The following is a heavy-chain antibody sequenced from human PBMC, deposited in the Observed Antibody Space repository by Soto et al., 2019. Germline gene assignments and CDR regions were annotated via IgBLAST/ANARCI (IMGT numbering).Heavy chain of an antibody. V-gene: IGHV3-15*07. CDR1: GFTFTTAW. CDR3: TTDSHFTMTLVRFDY. J-gene: IGHJ4*01. Sequence: EVQLVESGGGLVEPGGSLRLSCAASGFTFTTAWINWVRQAPGKGLEWVGRIKSKIDGGTTDFAAPVKGRFAISSDDSRTMVYFQMNRLEIEDTAVYYCTTDSHFTMTLVRFDYWGLGTLVTVSS. D-gene: IGHD3-22*01. CDR2: IKSKIDGGTT.